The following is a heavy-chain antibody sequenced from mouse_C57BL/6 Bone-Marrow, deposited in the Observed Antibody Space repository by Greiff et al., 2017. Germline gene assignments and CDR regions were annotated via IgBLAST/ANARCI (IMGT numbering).Heavy chain of an antibody. Sequence: QVQLKQPGAELVKPGASVKMSCKASGYTFPSYWITWVKQRPGQGLEWIGDIYPGSGSTNYNEKFKSKATLTVDTSYSTAYMQLSSLTSEDSAVYYCARGNITTVGNYAMDYWGQGTSVTVSS. J-gene: IGHJ4*01. CDR3: ARGNITTVGNYAMDY. D-gene: IGHD1-1*01. CDR2: IYPGSGST. CDR1: GYTFPSYW. V-gene: IGHV1-55*01.